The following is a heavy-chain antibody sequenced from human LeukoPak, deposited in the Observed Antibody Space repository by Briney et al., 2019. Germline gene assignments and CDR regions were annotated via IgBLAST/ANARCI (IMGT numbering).Heavy chain of an antibody. Sequence: SETLSLTCTVSGGSISSYYWGWIHQPPGKGLEWIGTIYYSGTTYYNPLLESRVTISEDTSKNQFSLTLRSVTAADTAVYYCARQISDYYYYYIVVWGKGTTVTVSS. J-gene: IGHJ6*03. CDR2: IYYSGTT. D-gene: IGHD3-10*01. CDR1: GGSISSYY. CDR3: ARQISDYYYYYIVV. V-gene: IGHV4-59*08.